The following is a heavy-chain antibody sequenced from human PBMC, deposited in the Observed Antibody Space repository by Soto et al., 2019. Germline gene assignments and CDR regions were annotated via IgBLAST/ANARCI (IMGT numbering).Heavy chain of an antibody. Sequence: QVQLVQSGAEVKKPGASVKVSCKASGYTFTSYGISWVRQAPGQGLEWMGWISAYNGNTNYAQKLQGRVTMTTDTPTSAALMGRSGVRSEDTRGYFLAGGPPPVEWFEEFSIDYWSQGTLVTVSS. CDR3: AGGPPPVEWFEEFSIDY. V-gene: IGHV1-18*01. CDR1: GYTFTSYG. CDR2: ISAYNGNT. J-gene: IGHJ4*02. D-gene: IGHD3-10*01.